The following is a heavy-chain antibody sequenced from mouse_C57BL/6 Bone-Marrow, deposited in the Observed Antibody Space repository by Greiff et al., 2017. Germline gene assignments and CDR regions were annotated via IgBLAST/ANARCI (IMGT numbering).Heavy chain of an antibody. Sequence: VQLQESGAELVKPGASVKISCKASGYAFSSYWMNWVKQRPGTGLEWIGQIYPGDGDTNYNGKFKGKATLTAEKSSSTAYMQLSSLTSEDSAVYFCARSALELGEAYWGQGTLVTISA. J-gene: IGHJ3*01. CDR1: GYAFSSYW. CDR2: IYPGDGDT. D-gene: IGHD4-1*01. V-gene: IGHV1-80*01. CDR3: ARSALELGEAY.